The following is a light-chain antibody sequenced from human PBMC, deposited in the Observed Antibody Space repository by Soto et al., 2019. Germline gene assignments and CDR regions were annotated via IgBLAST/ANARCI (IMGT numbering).Light chain of an antibody. CDR2: EVN. J-gene: IGLJ1*01. CDR1: SSDVGNYNR. V-gene: IGLV2-18*02. Sequence: QSALTQPPSVSGSPGQSVAISCTGTSSDVGNYNRVSWYQQPPGTAPKLMIYEVNNRPSGVPDRFSGSKSGNTASLTISGLQAEDEADDYCCSYTTSSTYVFGTGTKVTVL. CDR3: CSYTTSSTYV.